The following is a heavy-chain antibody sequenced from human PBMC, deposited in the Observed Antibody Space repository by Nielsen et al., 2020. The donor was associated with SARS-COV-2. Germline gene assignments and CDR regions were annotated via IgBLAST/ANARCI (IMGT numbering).Heavy chain of an antibody. CDR1: GFTFSNPW. V-gene: IGHV3-15*01. CDR3: TTGGITMVRGVMQY. J-gene: IGHJ1*01. CDR2: IKSKVDGGTT. D-gene: IGHD3-10*01. Sequence: GESLKFSCAASGFTFSNPWMNWVRQAPGKGLEWVGRIKSKVDGGTTDYAGPVKGRFTISRDDSKNTLYLQMNSLKTEDTAVYYCTTGGITMVRGVMQYWGQGTLVTVSP.